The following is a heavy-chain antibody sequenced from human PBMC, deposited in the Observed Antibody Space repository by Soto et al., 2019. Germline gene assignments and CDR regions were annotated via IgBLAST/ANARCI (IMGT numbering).Heavy chain of an antibody. J-gene: IGHJ5*02. Sequence: QLQLQESGPGLVKPSETLSLTCTVSGGSISSSSYYWGWIRQPPGKGLEWIGSIYYSGSTYYNPSLKSRVTISVDTSKNQFSLKLSSVTAADTAVYYCARLLSSGWLMYYWFDPWGQGTLVTVSS. CDR3: ARLLSSGWLMYYWFDP. CDR2: IYYSGST. D-gene: IGHD6-19*01. V-gene: IGHV4-39*01. CDR1: GGSISSSSYY.